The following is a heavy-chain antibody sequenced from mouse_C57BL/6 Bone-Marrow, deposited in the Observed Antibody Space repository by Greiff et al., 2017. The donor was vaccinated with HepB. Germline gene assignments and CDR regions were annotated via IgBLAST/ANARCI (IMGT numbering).Heavy chain of an antibody. J-gene: IGHJ3*01. D-gene: IGHD2-3*01. CDR3: ARGWAAY. CDR2: IDPSDSYT. Sequence: QVQLQQPGAELVMPGASVKLSCKASGYTFTSYWMHWVKQRPGQGLEWIGEIDPSDSYTNYNQKFKGKSTLTVDKSSSTAYMQLSSLTSEDSAVYDCARGWAAYWGQGTLVTVSA. CDR1: GYTFTSYW. V-gene: IGHV1-69*01.